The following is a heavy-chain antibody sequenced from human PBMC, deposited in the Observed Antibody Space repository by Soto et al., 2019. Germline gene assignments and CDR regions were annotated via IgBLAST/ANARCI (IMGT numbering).Heavy chain of an antibody. CDR1: GFTFSSYG. CDR3: ARDSRYSNGWTPLDY. D-gene: IGHD6-19*01. CDR2: IWYDGSNK. Sequence: GGFLRLSCAASGFTFSSYGMHWVRQAPGKGLEWVAVIWYDGSNKYYADSVKGRFTISRDNSKNTLYLQMNSLRAEDTAVYYCARDSRYSNGWTPLDYWGQGTLVTVSS. V-gene: IGHV3-33*01. J-gene: IGHJ4*02.